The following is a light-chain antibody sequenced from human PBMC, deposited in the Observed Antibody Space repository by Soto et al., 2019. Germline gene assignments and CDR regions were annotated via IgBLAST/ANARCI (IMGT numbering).Light chain of an antibody. J-gene: IGKJ5*01. V-gene: IGKV1-9*01. Sequence: IQLTQSPSSLSASVGDRVTITCRASPAIASFLAWYQQKPGKAPKLLIYAASTLQSGVPSRFSGSGSGTEFTLTISSLQPEDFATYYCQQLNSYPITFGQGTRLEIK. CDR1: PAIASF. CDR3: QQLNSYPIT. CDR2: AAS.